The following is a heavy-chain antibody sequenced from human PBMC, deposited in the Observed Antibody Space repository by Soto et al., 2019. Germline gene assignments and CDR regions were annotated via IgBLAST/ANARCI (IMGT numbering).Heavy chain of an antibody. CDR3: ATGAEWLRFDY. CDR2: IYYSGST. D-gene: IGHD5-12*01. J-gene: IGHJ4*02. CDR1: GGSIGSYC. V-gene: IGHV4-59*08. Sequence: LLPLPLTCTVAGGSIGSYCWSWIRQHPGKGLEWIGYIYYSGSTNYNPSLKSRVTISVDTSKNQFSLKLSSVTAADTAVYYCATGAEWLRFDYWGQGTLVTVSS.